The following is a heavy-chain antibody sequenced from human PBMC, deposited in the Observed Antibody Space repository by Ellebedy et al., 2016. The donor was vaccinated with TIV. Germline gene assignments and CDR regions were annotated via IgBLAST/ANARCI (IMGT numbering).Heavy chain of an antibody. J-gene: IGHJ4*02. D-gene: IGHD1-7*01. Sequence: GESLKISCAASGFDFSTSAMNWVRQTPGKGLEWVSDIRAHGDNIHYEDSVKGRFTTSSDNPKNTLFLVMNSLRAEDTAIYYCVRDLNWYSGYWGQGTLVTVSS. CDR3: VRDLNWYSGY. CDR1: GFDFSTSA. CDR2: IRAHGDNI. V-gene: IGHV3-23*01.